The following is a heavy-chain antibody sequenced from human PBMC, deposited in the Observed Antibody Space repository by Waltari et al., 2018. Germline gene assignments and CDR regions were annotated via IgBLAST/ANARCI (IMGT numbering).Heavy chain of an antibody. V-gene: IGHV3-30*02. CDR2: IRYDGSNK. CDR1: GFTFSSYG. Sequence: QVQLVESGGGVVQPGGSLRLSCAASGFTFSSYGMHWVRQAPGKGLEWVAFIRYDGSNKYYADSVKGRFTISRDNSKNTLYLQMNSLRAEDTAVYYCAKGFWSGSIDYWGQGTLVTVSS. J-gene: IGHJ4*02. D-gene: IGHD3-3*01. CDR3: AKGFWSGSIDY.